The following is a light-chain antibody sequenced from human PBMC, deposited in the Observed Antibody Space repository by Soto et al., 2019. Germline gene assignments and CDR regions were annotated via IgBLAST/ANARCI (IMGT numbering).Light chain of an antibody. CDR1: QSVSSSY. Sequence: EIVLTQSPGTLSLSPGERATLSCRASQSVSSSYLAWYQQKPGQAPRLLIYGASSSATGIPDRFSGSGSGTDFTLTISTLEPEDFAVYYCQQYSSAPPYTFGQGTKLANK. V-gene: IGKV3-20*01. CDR3: QQYSSAPPYT. CDR2: GAS. J-gene: IGKJ2*01.